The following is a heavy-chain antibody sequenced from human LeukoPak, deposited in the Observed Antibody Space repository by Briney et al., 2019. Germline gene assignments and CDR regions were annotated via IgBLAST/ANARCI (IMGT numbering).Heavy chain of an antibody. CDR2: VHYNGSP. Sequence: PSETLSLTCTVSGGSISSYYWSWIRQAPGKGVEWIGYVHYNGSPNYNASLKSRVTISVDASKNQFSLKVSFVSAADTAVYYCARTTFWSGRSPDYHHCYMDVWGKGTTVTVSS. J-gene: IGHJ6*03. V-gene: IGHV4-59*01. CDR3: ARTTFWSGRSPDYHHCYMDV. CDR1: GGSISSYY. D-gene: IGHD3-3*01.